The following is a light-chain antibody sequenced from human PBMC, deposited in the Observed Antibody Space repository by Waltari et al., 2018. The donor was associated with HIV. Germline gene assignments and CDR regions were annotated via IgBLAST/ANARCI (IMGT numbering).Light chain of an antibody. J-gene: IGKJ4*01. CDR2: AAS. V-gene: IGKV1-39*01. Sequence: DIQMTQSPSSLSASVGDRVTITCRASQNISSYLNWYQQKPGKAPKVLIYAASSLQSGVPSRFSGSGSGTDFTLTISSLQPEDFATYYCQQSYSTPVTFGGGTKVEIK. CDR3: QQSYSTPVT. CDR1: QNISSY.